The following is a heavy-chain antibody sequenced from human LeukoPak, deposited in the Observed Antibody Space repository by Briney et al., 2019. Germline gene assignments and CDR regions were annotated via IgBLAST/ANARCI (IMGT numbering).Heavy chain of an antibody. D-gene: IGHD3-3*01. Sequence: ASVKVSCKASGFTPASAVQWVRQARGQRLEWVGWIVVHNGHTNYAQKFQERVTITRDMSTNTDYMDLSSLRSEDTAVYFCAGRNGYYVPFEFWGQGTLVTVSS. V-gene: IGHV1-58*01. J-gene: IGHJ4*02. CDR2: IVVHNGHT. CDR1: GFTPASA. CDR3: AGRNGYYVPFEF.